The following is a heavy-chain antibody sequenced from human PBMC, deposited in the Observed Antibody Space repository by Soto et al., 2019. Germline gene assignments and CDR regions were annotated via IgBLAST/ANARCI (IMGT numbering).Heavy chain of an antibody. Sequence: EVQLLESGGGLVQPGGSLRLSCAASGFTFSSYAMSWVRQAPGKGLEWVSAISGSGGSTYYADSVKGRFTISRDNSKNTLYLQMNSLRAEDTAVYYCAKDSDDIVVVPAAMLNPFYYWGQGTLVTVSS. V-gene: IGHV3-23*01. CDR1: GFTFSSYA. CDR3: AKDSDDIVVVPAAMLNPFYY. D-gene: IGHD2-2*01. CDR2: ISGSGGST. J-gene: IGHJ4*02.